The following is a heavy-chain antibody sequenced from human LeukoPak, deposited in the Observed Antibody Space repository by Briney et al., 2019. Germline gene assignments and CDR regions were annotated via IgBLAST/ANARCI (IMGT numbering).Heavy chain of an antibody. CDR2: IYGAATAT. V-gene: IGHV3-23*01. Sequence: GGSLSLSCTASGIPFWRHAMNWVRQAPGKGLEWVSGIYGAATATYYADSVKGRFTISRDNSKNTLWLQMNSLRAEDTAVYYCAKSLHDSTTFWSEFRGFDVWGQGTMVTVSS. CDR3: AKSLHDSTTFWSEFRGFDV. J-gene: IGHJ3*01. CDR1: GIPFWRHA. D-gene: IGHD2/OR15-2a*01.